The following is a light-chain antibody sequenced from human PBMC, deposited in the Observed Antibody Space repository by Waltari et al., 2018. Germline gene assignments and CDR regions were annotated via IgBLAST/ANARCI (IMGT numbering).Light chain of an antibody. CDR2: VNSDGSH. V-gene: IGLV4-69*01. J-gene: IGLJ3*02. CDR1: SGHSSNV. Sequence: QLVLTQSPSASASLGASVKLTCTLSSGHSSNVIAWLQEQPGKGPRYLMKVNSDGSHSKGDEIPDRLSGYSSGAERYRTISSLQSEDEADYYCQTGGHGTWVFGGGTKLTVL. CDR3: QTGGHGTWV.